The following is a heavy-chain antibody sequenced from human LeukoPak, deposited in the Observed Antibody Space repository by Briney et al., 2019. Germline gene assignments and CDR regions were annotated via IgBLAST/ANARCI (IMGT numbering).Heavy chain of an antibody. V-gene: IGHV1-18*01. J-gene: IGHJ5*02. CDR1: GGAFSSYA. CDR2: ISAYNGNT. CDR3: ARGEGGYSSSWVNWFDP. Sequence: ASVKVSCKASGGAFSSYAISWVRQAPGQGLEWMGWISAYNGNTNYAQKLQGRVTMTTDTSTSTAYMELRSLRSDDPAVDYCARGEGGYSSSWVNWFDPWGQGTLVTVSS. D-gene: IGHD6-13*01.